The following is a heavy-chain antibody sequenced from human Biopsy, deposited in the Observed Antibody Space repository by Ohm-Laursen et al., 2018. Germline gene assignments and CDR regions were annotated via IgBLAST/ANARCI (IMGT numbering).Heavy chain of an antibody. V-gene: IGHV3-21*06. D-gene: IGHD1-14*01. CDR3: ARGRSHLLPDHDWFDP. CDR1: GFSLTNYT. CDR2: ISRSTSHI. J-gene: IGHJ5*02. Sequence: SLRLSCTASGFSLTNYTINWVRQAPGKGLEWVSSISRSTSHILYTETLKGRFTSSRDSAKNSVYLQMNGLRVEDTAVYYCARGRSHLLPDHDWFDPWGQGTLVTVSS.